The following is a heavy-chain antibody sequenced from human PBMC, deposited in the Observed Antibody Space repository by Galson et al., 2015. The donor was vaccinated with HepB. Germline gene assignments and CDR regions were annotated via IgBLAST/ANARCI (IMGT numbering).Heavy chain of an antibody. Sequence: SLRLSCAASGFTFSSYAMSWARQAPGKGLEWVSAISGSGGSTYYADSVKGRFTISRDNSKNTLYLQMNSLRAEDTAVYYCAKDSYVWGSWGGYFDYWGQGTLVTVSS. CDR1: GFTFSSYA. V-gene: IGHV3-23*01. CDR3: AKDSYVWGSWGGYFDY. D-gene: IGHD3-16*01. CDR2: ISGSGGST. J-gene: IGHJ4*02.